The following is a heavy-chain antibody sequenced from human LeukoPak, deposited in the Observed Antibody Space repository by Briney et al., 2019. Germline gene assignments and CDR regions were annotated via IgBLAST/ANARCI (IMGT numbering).Heavy chain of an antibody. CDR1: GGTFSSYA. V-gene: IGHV1-69*04. CDR2: IIPILGIA. D-gene: IGHD1-26*01. CDR3: ARGSYSAGPDY. J-gene: IGHJ4*02. Sequence: ASVKVSCKASGGTFSSYAISWVRQAPGQGLEWMGRIIPILGIANYAQKFQGRVTITADKSTSTAYMELSSLRSEDTAVYYCARGSYSAGPDYWGQGTLVTVSS.